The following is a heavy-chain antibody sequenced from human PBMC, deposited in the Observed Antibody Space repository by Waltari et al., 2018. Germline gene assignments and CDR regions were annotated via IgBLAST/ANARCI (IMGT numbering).Heavy chain of an antibody. CDR3: ARASWRRGSIAFDY. D-gene: IGHD3-3*01. Sequence: QVQLQQWGAGLLKPSETLSLTCAVSGGSFSGYYWSWIRQPPGKGLEWIGEINHSGSTNYNPSLKSRVTISVDTSKNQFSLKLSSVTAADTAVYYCARASWRRGSIAFDYWGQGTLVTVSS. CDR2: INHSGST. CDR1: GGSFSGYY. J-gene: IGHJ4*02. V-gene: IGHV4-34*01.